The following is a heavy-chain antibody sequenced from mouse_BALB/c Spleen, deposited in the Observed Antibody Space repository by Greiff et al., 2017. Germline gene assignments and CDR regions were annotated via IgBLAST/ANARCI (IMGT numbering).Heavy chain of an antibody. Sequence: VQLQQSGPGLVQPSQSLSITCTVSGFSLTSYGVHWVRQSPGKGLEWLGVIWSGGSTDYNAAFISRLSISKDNSKSQVFFKMNSLQANDTAIYYCARKNEVYYAMDYWGQGTSVTVSS. CDR3: ARKNEVYYAMDY. J-gene: IGHJ4*01. V-gene: IGHV2-2*02. CDR1: GFSLTSYG. CDR2: IWSGGST.